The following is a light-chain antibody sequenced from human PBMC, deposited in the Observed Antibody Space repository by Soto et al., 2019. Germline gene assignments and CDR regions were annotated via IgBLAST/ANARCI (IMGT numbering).Light chain of an antibody. CDR3: QQRSKWPPP. J-gene: IGKJ4*01. CDR2: DAS. V-gene: IGKV3-11*01. CDR1: QSVSTY. Sequence: EIVLTQSPATLSLSPGERATLSCRASQSVSTYLAWYQQKPGQAPRLLIYDASRRGTGIPARFSGSGSGTDFTLTITSLEPEDFAVYYCQQRSKWPPPFGGGTKVEIK.